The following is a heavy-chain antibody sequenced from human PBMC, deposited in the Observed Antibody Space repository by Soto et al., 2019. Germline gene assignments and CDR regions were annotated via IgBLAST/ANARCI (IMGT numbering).Heavy chain of an antibody. CDR3: PRDYYDFWSGYYTLDNWFDP. CDR2: IYYSGST. Sequence: SGALSLTCTVSGGSISSYYWSWIRQPPGKGLEWIGYIYYSGSTNYNPSLKSRVTISVDTSKNQFSLKLSSVTAADTAVYYSPRDYYDFWSGYYTLDNWFDPWGQATLVTVSS. D-gene: IGHD3-3*01. V-gene: IGHV4-59*01. CDR1: GGSISSYY. J-gene: IGHJ5*02.